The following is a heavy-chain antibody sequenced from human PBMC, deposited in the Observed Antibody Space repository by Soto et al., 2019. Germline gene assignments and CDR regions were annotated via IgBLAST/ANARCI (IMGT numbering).Heavy chain of an antibody. CDR1: GCTLHYLC. CDR3: ARAALYGYDY. CDR2: ISSTSSDI. D-gene: IGHD4-17*01. J-gene: IGHJ4*02. V-gene: IGHV3-48*02. Sequence: GGAPRLSFSASGCTLHYLCIKRGRQAPGRGLEWVSYISSTSSDIYNADSVKGRFTISRDNAKNSLHLQMNSLRDEDTAVYYCARAALYGYDYWGQGTLVTVSS.